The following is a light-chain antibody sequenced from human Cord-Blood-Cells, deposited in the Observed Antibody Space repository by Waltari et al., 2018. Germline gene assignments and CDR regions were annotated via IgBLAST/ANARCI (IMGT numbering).Light chain of an antibody. J-gene: IGKJ1*01. V-gene: IGKV1-39*01. CDR3: QQCYSTPWT. Sequence: DIQMNPSPSSPSASAGDRATITCRASQSISSYLNWYQQKPGKAPKLLIYAASSLQSGVPSRFSGSGSGTDFTLTISSLQPEDFATYYCQQCYSTPWTFGQGTKVEIK. CDR2: AAS. CDR1: QSISSY.